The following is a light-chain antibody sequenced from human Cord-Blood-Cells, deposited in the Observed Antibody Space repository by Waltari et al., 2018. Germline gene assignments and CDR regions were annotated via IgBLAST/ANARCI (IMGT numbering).Light chain of an antibody. J-gene: IGKJ2*03. CDR3: QQLNSYPS. Sequence: DIQLTQSPSFRSASVGDRVPITCRASQGISSYLAWYQQKPGKAPKLLIYAASTLQSGVPSRFSGSGSGTEFTLTISSLQPEDFATYYCQQLNSYPSFCQGTKLEIK. CDR2: AAS. V-gene: IGKV1-9*01. CDR1: QGISSY.